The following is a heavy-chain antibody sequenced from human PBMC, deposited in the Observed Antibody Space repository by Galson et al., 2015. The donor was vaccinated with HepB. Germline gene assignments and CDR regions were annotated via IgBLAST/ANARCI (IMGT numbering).Heavy chain of an antibody. CDR2: IFHGGIT. V-gene: IGHV4-34*12. J-gene: IGHJ4*02. CDR3: ARGTKGRDYFDY. CDR1: DGSFSDYY. Sequence: ETLSLTCAVYDGSFSDYYWNWIRQSPGKGLEWIGEIFHGGITTYNPSLKSRVTMSVDTSKKTFSLKLTSVTVAETAVYYCARGTKGRDYFDYWSQGSLVTVSS.